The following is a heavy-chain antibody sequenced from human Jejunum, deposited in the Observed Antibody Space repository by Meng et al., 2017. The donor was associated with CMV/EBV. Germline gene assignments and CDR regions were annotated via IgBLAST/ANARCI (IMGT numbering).Heavy chain of an antibody. V-gene: IGHV3-11*01. CDR1: GFTFSDCS. Sequence: FSASGFTFSDCSINWIRQAPGQGLEWVSYISSSYHTIYYRDSVKGRFTISRDHTKNSLYLQMNSLRAEDAAVYYCARDAAYYGMDVWGQGTTVTVSS. D-gene: IGHD6-25*01. J-gene: IGHJ6*02. CDR2: ISSSYHTI. CDR3: ARDAAYYGMDV.